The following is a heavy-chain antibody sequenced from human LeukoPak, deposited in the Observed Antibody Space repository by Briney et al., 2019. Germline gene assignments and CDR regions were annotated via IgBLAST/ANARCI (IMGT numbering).Heavy chain of an antibody. V-gene: IGHV3-23*01. CDR3: AKDGGLWVSAHWGDS. CDR2: ITTSDGNT. J-gene: IGHJ4*02. CDR1: GFTSSSYT. D-gene: IGHD7-27*01. Sequence: RGSLRLSCAASGFTSSSYTMSWVRQAPGKGLEWVSTITTSDGNTYYADSVKGRFTVSRDNSKNTLFLQMNSLRAEDTAVYYCAKDGGLWVSAHWGDSWGRGTLVTVSS.